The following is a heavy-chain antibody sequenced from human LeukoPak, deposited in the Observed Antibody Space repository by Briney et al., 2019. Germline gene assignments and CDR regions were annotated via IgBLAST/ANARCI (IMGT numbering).Heavy chain of an antibody. J-gene: IGHJ3*02. CDR3: ASWASGDAFDI. CDR2: IIPIFGTA. D-gene: IGHD3-16*01. CDR1: GGTFSSYA. V-gene: IGHV1-69*13. Sequence: ASVKVSCKASGGTFSSYAISWVRQAPGQGLEWMGGIIPIFGTANYAQKFQGRVTITADESTSTAYMELSSLRSGNTAVYYCASWASGDAFDIWGQGTMVTVSS.